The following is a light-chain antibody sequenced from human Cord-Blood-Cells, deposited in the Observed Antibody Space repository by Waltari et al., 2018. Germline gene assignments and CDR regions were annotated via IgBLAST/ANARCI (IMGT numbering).Light chain of an antibody. V-gene: IGLV1-47*01. CDR1: SSNIGSNY. CDR3: AAWDDSLSGPV. Sequence: QSVLTQPPSASGTPGQRVTISCSGSSSNIGSNYVYWYQQPPGTAPKLLIYRNNQRPSGVPDRFSGSKSGTSASLAISGRRSEDEADYYCAAWDDSLSGPVFGGGTKLTVL. CDR2: RNN. J-gene: IGLJ2*01.